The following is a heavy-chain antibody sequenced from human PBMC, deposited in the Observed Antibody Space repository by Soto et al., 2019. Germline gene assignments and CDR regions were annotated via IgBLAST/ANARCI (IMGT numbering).Heavy chain of an antibody. Sequence: QVQLVQSGAEVKKPGSSVKVSCKASGGTFSSYAISWVRQAPGHGLEWMGGIIPIFGTANYAQKFQGRVTITADESTSTAYMELSSLRSEDTAVYYCARDSGDYGDYRGRWFDLWGRGTLVTVSS. V-gene: IGHV1-69*01. CDR2: IIPIFGTA. J-gene: IGHJ2*01. CDR1: GGTFSSYA. CDR3: ARDSGDYGDYRGRWFDL. D-gene: IGHD4-17*01.